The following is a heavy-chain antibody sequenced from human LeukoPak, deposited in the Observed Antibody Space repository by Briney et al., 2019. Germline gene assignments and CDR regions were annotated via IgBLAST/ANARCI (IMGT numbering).Heavy chain of an antibody. CDR1: GYTFPNYW. CDR2: IYPGDSDT. Sequence: GESLKISCQGSGYTFPNYWIGWLRQMPGKGLEWMGIIYPGDSDTRYSPSFQGQVTISADKSISTAYLQWSSLKASDTAMYYCARIGIERYSTEFDYWGQGTLVTVSS. J-gene: IGHJ4*02. D-gene: IGHD4-11*01. V-gene: IGHV5-51*01. CDR3: ARIGIERYSTEFDY.